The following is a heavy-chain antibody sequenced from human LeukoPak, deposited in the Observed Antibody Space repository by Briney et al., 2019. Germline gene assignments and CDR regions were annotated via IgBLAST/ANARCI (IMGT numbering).Heavy chain of an antibody. CDR3: ARHSGSGWSNFDY. V-gene: IGHV4-59*08. Sequence: IGQPPXKXREGIXYIYYSASTNYNPSLKRRLTIPVPTSKTQFSLKLSSVTAADTAVYYCARHSGSGWSNFDYWGQGTLVTVSS. CDR2: IYYSAST. J-gene: IGHJ4*02. D-gene: IGHD6-19*01.